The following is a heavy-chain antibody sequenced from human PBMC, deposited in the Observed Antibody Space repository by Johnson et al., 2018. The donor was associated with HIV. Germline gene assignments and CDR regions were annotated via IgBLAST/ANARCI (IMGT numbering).Heavy chain of an antibody. CDR3: ARVGDAFDI. V-gene: IGHV3-13*01. CDR1: GFIFSSYD. J-gene: IGHJ3*02. CDR2: IGTTGDR. Sequence: VQLVESRGVLVQPGGSLRLSCAASGFIFSSYDMHWVRQATGRGLEWVSGIGTTGDRYYPGSVKGRFTISRENAKNSLYLQMNSLRAEDTAVYYCARVGDAFDIWGQGTMVTVSS.